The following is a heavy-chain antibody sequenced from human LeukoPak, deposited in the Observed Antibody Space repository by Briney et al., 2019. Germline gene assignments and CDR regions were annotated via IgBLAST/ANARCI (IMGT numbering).Heavy chain of an antibody. Sequence: GGTLRLSCAVSGFTFSSAWMNWVRQAPGKGLEWVGLIKRKSNGETRDYAAPVKGRLTSSRDDSDNTLYLQMNSLKNEDTAVYYCVTEGSGTFPTWGQGTLVT. CDR1: GFTFSSAW. CDR3: VTEGSGTFPT. J-gene: IGHJ4*01. CDR2: IKRKSNGETR. D-gene: IGHD1-26*01. V-gene: IGHV3-15*01.